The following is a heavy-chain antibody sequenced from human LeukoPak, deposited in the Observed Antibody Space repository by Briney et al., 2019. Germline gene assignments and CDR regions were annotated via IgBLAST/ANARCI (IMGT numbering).Heavy chain of an antibody. CDR1: GDSITRRSYF. Sequence: SETLSLICTVSGDSITRRSYFWAWIRQRPGKGLEWIGSVYYTGNTYYNPSLKSRVTISLATSDNQVSLTVSSVTAADTAIYFRARHEPSSFYYESRGNWFDPWGQGALVTVSS. CDR3: ARHEPSSFYYESRGNWFDP. D-gene: IGHD3-22*01. J-gene: IGHJ5*02. V-gene: IGHV4-39*01. CDR2: VYYTGNT.